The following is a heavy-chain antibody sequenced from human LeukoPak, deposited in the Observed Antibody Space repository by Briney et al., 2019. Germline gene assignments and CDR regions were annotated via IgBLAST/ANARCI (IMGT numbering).Heavy chain of an antibody. Sequence: SQTLSLTCTVSGGSISSGSYYWSWIRQPAGKGLEWIGRIYTSGSTSYNPSLKSRVTISVDTSKNQFSLKLSSVTAADTAVYYCARDPVNSSFDYWGQGTLVTVSS. V-gene: IGHV4-61*02. CDR3: ARDPVNSSFDY. J-gene: IGHJ4*02. CDR2: IYTSGST. CDR1: GGSISSGSYY. D-gene: IGHD6-6*01.